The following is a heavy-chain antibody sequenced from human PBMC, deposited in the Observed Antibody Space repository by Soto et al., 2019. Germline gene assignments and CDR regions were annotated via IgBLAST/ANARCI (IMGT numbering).Heavy chain of an antibody. D-gene: IGHD6-13*01. CDR2: ISYGGDNK. V-gene: IGHV3-30*09. CDR1: GFIFSDYA. CDR3: AKARHSTSWYGLEADL. J-gene: IGHJ4*02. Sequence: QVQLVESGGGVVQPGRSLRLSCAASGFIFSDYAMHWVRQAPGKGLEWVAVISYGGDNKYCADSVRGRFAISRDNLKNTLDLQMNSLNPEDTAVYHCAKARHSTSWYGLEADLWGQGTLVTVSS.